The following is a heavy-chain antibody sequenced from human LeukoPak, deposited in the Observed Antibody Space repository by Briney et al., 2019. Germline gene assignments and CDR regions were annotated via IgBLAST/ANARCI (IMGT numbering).Heavy chain of an antibody. CDR3: TTGGSYYYDSSGYYYGVDY. CDR1: GFTFSNAW. D-gene: IGHD3-22*01. V-gene: IGHV3-15*01. Sequence: GGSLRLSCAASGFTFSNAWMSWVRRAPGKGLEWVGRIKSKTDGGTTDYAAPVKGRFTISRDDSKNTLYLQMNSPKTEDTAVYYCTTGGSYYYDSSGYYYGVDYWGQGTLVTVSS. J-gene: IGHJ4*02. CDR2: IKSKTDGGTT.